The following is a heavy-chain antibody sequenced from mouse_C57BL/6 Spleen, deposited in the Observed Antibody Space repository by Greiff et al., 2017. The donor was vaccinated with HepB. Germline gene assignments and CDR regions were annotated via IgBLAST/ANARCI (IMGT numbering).Heavy chain of an antibody. J-gene: IGHJ2*01. CDR3: ARDGTTGVGCDY. D-gene: IGHD1-1*01. Sequence: EVHLVESGGGLVKPGGSLKLSCAASGFTFSSYAMSWVRQTPEKRLEWVATISDGGSYTYYPDNVKGRFTISRDNAKNNLYLQMSHLKSEDTAMYYCARDGTTGVGCDYWGQGTTLTVSS. CDR2: ISDGGSYT. CDR1: GFTFSSYA. V-gene: IGHV5-4*01.